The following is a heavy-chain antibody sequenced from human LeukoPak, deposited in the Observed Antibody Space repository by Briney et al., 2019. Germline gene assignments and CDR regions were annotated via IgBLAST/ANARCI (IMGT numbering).Heavy chain of an antibody. CDR1: GFTFSSYA. D-gene: IGHD6-19*01. Sequence: GGSLRLCCAASGFTFSSYAMSWVRQAPGKGLEWVSAISGSGGSTYYADSVKGRFTISRDNSKNTLYLQMNSLRAEDTAVYYCAKGLLSSGSSFDYWGQGTLVTVSS. J-gene: IGHJ4*02. V-gene: IGHV3-23*01. CDR3: AKGLLSSGSSFDY. CDR2: ISGSGGST.